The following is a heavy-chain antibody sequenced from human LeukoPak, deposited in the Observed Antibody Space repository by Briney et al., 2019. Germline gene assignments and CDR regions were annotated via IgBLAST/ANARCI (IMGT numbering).Heavy chain of an antibody. CDR1: GYTFTSYD. J-gene: IGHJ6*03. V-gene: IGHV1-8*01. D-gene: IGHD5-18*01. Sequence: ASVKVSCKASGYTFTSYDINWVRQATGQGLEWMGWMNPNSGNTGYAQKFQGRVTMTRNTSISTAYMELSSLRSEDTAVYYCARGLKARAMALGYYMEVWGKGTTVTVSS. CDR2: MNPNSGNT. CDR3: ARGLKARAMALGYYMEV.